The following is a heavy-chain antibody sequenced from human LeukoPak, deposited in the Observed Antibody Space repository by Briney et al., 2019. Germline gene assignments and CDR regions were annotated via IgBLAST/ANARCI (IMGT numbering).Heavy chain of an antibody. Sequence: GRSLRLSCAASGFTFSDYAMHWVREAPGKGLEWVAVMSYDGSNKYYAGSVKGRFTISRDNSKNTLYVQMNSLRVEDTAVYYCARDFQWLRAMDVWGQGTTVTVSS. D-gene: IGHD6-19*01. J-gene: IGHJ6*02. CDR3: ARDFQWLRAMDV. CDR1: GFTFSDYA. CDR2: MSYDGSNK. V-gene: IGHV3-30-3*01.